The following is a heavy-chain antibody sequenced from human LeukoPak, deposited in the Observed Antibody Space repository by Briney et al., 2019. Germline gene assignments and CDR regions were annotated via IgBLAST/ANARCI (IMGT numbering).Heavy chain of an antibody. CDR3: ARGPHWDPHFDY. V-gene: IGHV1-2*02. CDR2: INPNSGGT. Sequence: ASVKVSCKASGYTFTSKTISWVRQAPGQGLEWMGWINPNSGGTNYAQKFQGRVTMTRDTSISTAYMELSGLRSDDTAVYYCARGPHWDPHFDYWGQGTLVTVSS. CDR1: GYTFTSKT. J-gene: IGHJ4*02. D-gene: IGHD7-27*01.